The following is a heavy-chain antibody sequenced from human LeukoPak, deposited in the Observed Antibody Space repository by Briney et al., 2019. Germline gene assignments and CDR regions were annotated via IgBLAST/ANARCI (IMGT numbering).Heavy chain of an antibody. Sequence: GGYLRLSCAASGFTVSSNYMSWVRQAPGKGLEWVSVIYSGGDTYYADSVKGRFTISRDNSKNTLYLQMNTLRAEDTAVYYCARASGYSGYDPFDYWGQGTLVTVSS. CDR1: GFTVSSNY. J-gene: IGHJ4*02. CDR3: ARASGYSGYDPFDY. CDR2: IYSGGDT. D-gene: IGHD5-12*01. V-gene: IGHV3-53*01.